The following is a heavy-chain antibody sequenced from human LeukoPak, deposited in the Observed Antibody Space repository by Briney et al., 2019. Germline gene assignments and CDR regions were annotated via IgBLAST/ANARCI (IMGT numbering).Heavy chain of an antibody. Sequence: GASVKVSCKASGGTFSSYAISWVRQAPGQGLGWMGGIIPIFGTANYARKFQGRVTITTDESTSTAYMELSSLRSEDTAVYYCASNSPQGYYDSSGYYYYYFDYWGQGTLVTVSS. CDR3: ASNSPQGYYDSSGYYYYYFDY. D-gene: IGHD3-22*01. CDR2: IIPIFGTA. CDR1: GGTFSSYA. J-gene: IGHJ4*02. V-gene: IGHV1-69*05.